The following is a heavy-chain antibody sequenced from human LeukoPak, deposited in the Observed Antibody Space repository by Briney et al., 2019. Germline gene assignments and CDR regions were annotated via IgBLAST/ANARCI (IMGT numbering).Heavy chain of an antibody. J-gene: IGHJ4*02. Sequence: SETLSLTCTVSGGSISSSSYYWGWIRQPPGKGLEWIGSTYYSGSTYYNPSLKSRVNISVDTSKNQFSLKLSSVTAADTAVYYCARTGYSSSFPDYWGQGTLVTVSS. V-gene: IGHV4-39*01. D-gene: IGHD6-6*01. CDR2: TYYSGST. CDR1: GGSISSSSYY. CDR3: ARTGYSSSFPDY.